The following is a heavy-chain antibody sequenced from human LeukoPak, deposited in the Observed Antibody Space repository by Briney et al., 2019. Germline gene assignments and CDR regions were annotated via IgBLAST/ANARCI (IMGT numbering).Heavy chain of an antibody. Sequence: GGSLRLSCAASGFTLSSYVMSWVRQAPGKGLEWASTIRGSGGSTYYADSVKGRFTISRDNSKNTLYLQMDSLRAEDTAVYYCAKVFDYGDRDAFDIRGQGTMVTVSS. CDR3: AKVFDYGDRDAFDI. CDR1: GFTLSSYV. V-gene: IGHV3-23*01. J-gene: IGHJ3*02. CDR2: IRGSGGST. D-gene: IGHD4-17*01.